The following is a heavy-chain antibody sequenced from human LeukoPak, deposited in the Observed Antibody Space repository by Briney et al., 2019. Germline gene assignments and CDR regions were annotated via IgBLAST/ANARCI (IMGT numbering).Heavy chain of an antibody. J-gene: IGHJ4*02. V-gene: IGHV3-21*01. Sequence: GGSLRLSCAASGFTFSSYSMNWVRQAPGKGLEWVSSISSSSSYIYYADSVKGRFTISRDNAKNSLYLQMNSLRAEDTAVYYCARGGYCSGGSCYFDTDYWSQGTLVTVSS. CDR2: ISSSSSYI. CDR3: ARGGYCSGGSCYFDTDY. D-gene: IGHD2-15*01. CDR1: GFTFSSYS.